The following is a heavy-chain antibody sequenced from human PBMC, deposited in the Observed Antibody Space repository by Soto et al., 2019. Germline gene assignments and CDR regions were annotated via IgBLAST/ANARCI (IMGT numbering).Heavy chain of an antibody. CDR1: GGSISSYY. V-gene: IGHV4-59*01. Sequence: QVQLQESGPGLVKPSETLSLTCTVSGGSISSYYWSWIRQPPGKRLEWIGYIYYRGSTNYNPSLKSRVTISVETSKKQFSLKMSYVNAADKAMYYCARFNWYFDLWGRGTLVTVSS. J-gene: IGHJ2*01. CDR3: ARFNWYFDL. CDR2: IYYRGST.